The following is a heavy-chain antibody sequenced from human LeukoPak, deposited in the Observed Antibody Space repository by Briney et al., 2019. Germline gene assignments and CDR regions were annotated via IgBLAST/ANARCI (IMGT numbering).Heavy chain of an antibody. V-gene: IGHV3-23*01. CDR3: AKEMGYDSSGYPWGY. D-gene: IGHD3-22*01. J-gene: IGHJ4*02. CDR1: GFTFSSYA. Sequence: GGSLRLSCAASGFTFSSYAMSWVRQAPGKGLEWVSAISGGGGSTYYADSVKGRFTISRDNSKNTLYLQMNSLRAEDTAVYYCAKEMGYDSSGYPWGYWGQGTLVTVSS. CDR2: ISGGGGST.